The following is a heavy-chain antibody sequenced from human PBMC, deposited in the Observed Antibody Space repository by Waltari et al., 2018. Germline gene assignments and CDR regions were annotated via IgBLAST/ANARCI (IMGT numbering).Heavy chain of an antibody. CDR3: AREGAEQWVVEDYGMDV. CDR2: IGSSSSFM. D-gene: IGHD6-19*01. CDR1: GFKFSDYA. V-gene: IGHV3-21*02. J-gene: IGHJ6*02. Sequence: EVQLVESGGGLVKPGGSLRLPCAASGFKFSDYAMNWVRQAPGKGLEWVSSIGSSSSFMDYADSVRGRFTVSRDNAKNTLYLQMDTLRAEDTAVYYCAREGAEQWVVEDYGMDVWGQGTTVTVS.